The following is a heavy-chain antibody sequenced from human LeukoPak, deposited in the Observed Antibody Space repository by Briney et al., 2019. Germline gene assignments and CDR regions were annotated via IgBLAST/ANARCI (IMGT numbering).Heavy chain of an antibody. CDR2: SGSGGST. J-gene: IGHJ4*02. D-gene: IGHD3-16*01. CDR1: GFTFSSYA. CDR3: AKDLGMITFGGVSFDY. Sequence: GGSLRLSCAASGFTFSSYAMSWVRQAPGKGLEWVSASGSGGSTYYADSVKGRFTISRDNSKNTLYLQMNSLRAEDTAVYYCAKDLGMITFGGVSFDYWGQGTLVTVSS. V-gene: IGHV3-23*01.